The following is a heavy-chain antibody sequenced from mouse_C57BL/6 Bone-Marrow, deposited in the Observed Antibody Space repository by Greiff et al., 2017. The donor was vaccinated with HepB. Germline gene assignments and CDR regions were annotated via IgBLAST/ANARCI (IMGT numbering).Heavy chain of an antibody. D-gene: IGHD1-1*01. CDR1: GFNIKDDY. CDR2: IDPENGDT. Sequence: VQLQQSGAELVRPGASVKLSCTASGFNIKDDYMHWVKQRPEQGLEWIGWIDPENGDTEYASKFQGKATITADTSSNTAYLQLSSLTSEDTAVYYCTTTVVAFYWYFDVWGRGTTVTVTS. V-gene: IGHV14-4*01. CDR3: TTTVVAFYWYFDV. J-gene: IGHJ1*03.